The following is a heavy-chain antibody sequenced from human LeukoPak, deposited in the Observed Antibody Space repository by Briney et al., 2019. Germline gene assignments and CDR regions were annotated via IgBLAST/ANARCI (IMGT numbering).Heavy chain of an antibody. D-gene: IGHD2/OR15-2a*01. Sequence: GGSLRLSRAASGFTFSNAWMSWVRQAPGKGLEWVGRIKSKTDGGTTDYAAPVKGRFTISRDDSKNTLYLQMNSLKTEDTAVYYCTVSMTFGAFDIWGQGTMVTVSS. V-gene: IGHV3-15*01. CDR3: TVSMTFGAFDI. J-gene: IGHJ3*02. CDR1: GFTFSNAW. CDR2: IKSKTDGGTT.